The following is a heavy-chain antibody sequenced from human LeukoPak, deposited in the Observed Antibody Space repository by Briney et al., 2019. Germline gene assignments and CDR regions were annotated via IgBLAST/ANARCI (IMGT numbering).Heavy chain of an antibody. J-gene: IGHJ4*02. CDR2: IRYDGSNK. CDR3: ATVSSSGWYGRLDY. D-gene: IGHD6-19*01. Sequence: PGGSLRLSXAASGFTFSSYGMHWVRQAPGKGLEWVAFIRYDGSNKYYVDSVKGRFTISRDNSKNTLYLQMNSLRAEDTAVYYCATVSSSGWYGRLDYWGQGTLVTVSS. CDR1: GFTFSSYG. V-gene: IGHV3-30*02.